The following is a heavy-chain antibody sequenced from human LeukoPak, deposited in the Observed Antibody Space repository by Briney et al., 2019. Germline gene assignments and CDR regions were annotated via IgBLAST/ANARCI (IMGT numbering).Heavy chain of an antibody. D-gene: IGHD3-10*01. V-gene: IGHV1-8*01. CDR2: MNPNSGNT. CDR1: GYTFTSYD. CDR3: ARLKLLWFGELLWEGYGMDV. J-gene: IGHJ6*02. Sequence: GASVKVSCKASGYTFTSYDINWVRQATGQGLEWMGWMNPNSGNTGYAQKFQGRVTMTRNTSISTAYMELCSLRSEDTAVYYCARLKLLWFGELLWEGYGMDVWGQGTTVTVSS.